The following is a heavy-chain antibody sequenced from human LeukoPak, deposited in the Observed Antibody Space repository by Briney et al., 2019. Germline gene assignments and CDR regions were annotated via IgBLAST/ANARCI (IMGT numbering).Heavy chain of an antibody. V-gene: IGHV4-59*01. Sequence: SETLSLTGTVSGGSISSYYWSWIRQPPGKGLEWIGYIYYSGSTNYNPSLKSRVTISVDTSKNQFSLKLSSVTAADTAVYYCACYDSSGYYPGYWGQGTLVTVSS. CDR1: GGSISSYY. D-gene: IGHD3-22*01. J-gene: IGHJ4*02. CDR3: ACYDSSGYYPGY. CDR2: IYYSGST.